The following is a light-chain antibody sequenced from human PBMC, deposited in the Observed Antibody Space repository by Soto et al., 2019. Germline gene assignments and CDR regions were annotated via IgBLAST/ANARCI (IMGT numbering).Light chain of an antibody. CDR2: EDS. CDR3: CSYAGFSTVV. V-gene: IGLV2-23*01. J-gene: IGLJ2*01. Sequence: QSVLTQPASVSGSRGQSITVSCTGTSGDVGKYNLVSWYQHSPGKAPKLMIYEDSKRPSGISHRFSGSKSGNTASLTISGLQAEDEADYYCCSYAGFSTVVFGGGTQLTVL. CDR1: SGDVGKYNL.